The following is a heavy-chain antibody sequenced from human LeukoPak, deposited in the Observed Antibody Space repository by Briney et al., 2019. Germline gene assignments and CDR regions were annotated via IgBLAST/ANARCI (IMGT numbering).Heavy chain of an antibody. Sequence: SQTLSLTCTVSGGSISSGGYYWSWIRQHPGKGLEWIGYIYYSGSTYYNPSLKSRVTISVDTSKNQFSLKLSSVTAADTAVYYYARARPILNAFDIWGQGTMVTVSS. CDR1: GGSISSGGYY. V-gene: IGHV4-31*03. CDR2: IYYSGST. J-gene: IGHJ3*02. D-gene: IGHD2-8*02. CDR3: ARARPILNAFDI.